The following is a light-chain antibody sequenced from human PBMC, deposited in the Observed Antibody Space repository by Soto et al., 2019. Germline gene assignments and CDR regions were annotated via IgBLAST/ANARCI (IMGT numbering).Light chain of an antibody. V-gene: IGKV1-39*01. CDR3: QQSYSTPRT. CDR2: AAS. J-gene: IGKJ4*01. Sequence: DIQMTQSPSSLSASVGERVTITCRASHSISNYVNWYQQKPGKAPHLLIYAASSLQSGVPSRFNGGGSVTDFTLTISSLQPEDSAIYYCQQSYSTPRTFGGGTKVEIK. CDR1: HSISNY.